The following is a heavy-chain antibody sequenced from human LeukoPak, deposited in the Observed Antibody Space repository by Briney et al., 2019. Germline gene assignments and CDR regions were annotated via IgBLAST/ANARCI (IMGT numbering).Heavy chain of an antibody. CDR3: APHSGWYRSPWFDP. CDR2: INPNSGGT. CDR1: GYTFTGYY. Sequence: GASVKVSCKASGYTFTGYYMHWVRQAPGQGLEWMGWINPNSGGTNYAQKFQGRVTMTRDTSISTAYMELSRLRSDDTAVYYCAPHSGWYRSPWFDPWGQGTLVTVSS. V-gene: IGHV1-2*02. J-gene: IGHJ5*02. D-gene: IGHD6-19*01.